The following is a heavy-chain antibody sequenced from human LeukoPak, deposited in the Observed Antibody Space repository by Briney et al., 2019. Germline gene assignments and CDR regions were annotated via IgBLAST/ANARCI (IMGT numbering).Heavy chain of an antibody. Sequence: GGSLRLSCAASGSTSSDYSMNWVRQAPGRGLEWVSYINGHGDATYYADSVEGRFSISRDNAMKSLYLQMDSLRAEDTAVYYCARDLPRGYSCDYWGQGTLVTVSS. CDR2: INGHGDAT. V-gene: IGHV3-48*01. CDR3: ARDLPRGYSCDY. CDR1: GSTSSDYS. J-gene: IGHJ4*02. D-gene: IGHD5-18*01.